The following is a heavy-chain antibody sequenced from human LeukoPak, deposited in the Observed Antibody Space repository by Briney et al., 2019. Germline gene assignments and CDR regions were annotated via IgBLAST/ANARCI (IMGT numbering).Heavy chain of an antibody. J-gene: IGHJ6*02. Sequence: ASVKVSCKASGGTFSSYAISWVRQAPGQGLEWMGGIIPIFGTANYAQKFQGRVTITADESTSTAYMELSSLRSEDTAVYYCACCITMIVTDNYYYGMDVWGQGTTVTVSS. CDR2: IIPIFGTA. CDR3: ACCITMIVTDNYYYGMDV. D-gene: IGHD3-22*01. V-gene: IGHV1-69*13. CDR1: GGTFSSYA.